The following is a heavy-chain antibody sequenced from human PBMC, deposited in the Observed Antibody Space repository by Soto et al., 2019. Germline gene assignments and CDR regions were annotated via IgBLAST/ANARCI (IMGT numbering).Heavy chain of an antibody. Sequence: EVQLVESGGGLVKPGGSLSLSCAASGFTFTRYSMNWVRQAPGKALEWVSSISSTTNYIYYGDSMKGRFTISRDNAKNSLYLEMNSLRAEDTAVYYCARESEDLTSNFDYWGQGTLVTVSS. CDR3: ARESEDLTSNFDY. CDR1: GFTFTRYS. V-gene: IGHV3-21*06. J-gene: IGHJ4*02. CDR2: ISSTTNYI.